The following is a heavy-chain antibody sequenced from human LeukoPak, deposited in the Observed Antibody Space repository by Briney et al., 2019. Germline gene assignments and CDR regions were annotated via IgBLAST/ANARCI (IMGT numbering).Heavy chain of an antibody. J-gene: IGHJ4*02. CDR1: GGSMSNSSYY. CDR2: IYYSGST. V-gene: IGHV4-39*01. CDR3: ARHGTVTHRFDY. Sequence: SETLSLTCGVSGGSMSNSSYYWDWIRRPPGKGLEWIGSIYYSGSTYYNPSLKSRVTISVDSSKNQCSLKLSSVNAADTAVYYCARHGTVTHRFDYWGQGTLVTVSS. D-gene: IGHD4-17*01.